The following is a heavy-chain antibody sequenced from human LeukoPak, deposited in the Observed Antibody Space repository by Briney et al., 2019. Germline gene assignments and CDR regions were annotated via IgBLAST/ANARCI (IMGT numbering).Heavy chain of an antibody. V-gene: IGHV3-23*01. Sequence: GGTLRLSRAASVFTFRSYGMCWGCPAPGRGVERVSHICVSGGSTYSADSVKGRFTISRDNSKNTLCLQLKTLRAEDTAVYYCAKDPSTRITMVRGVGVFDPWGQGTLVTVSS. CDR2: ICVSGGST. D-gene: IGHD3-10*01. CDR1: VFTFRSYG. J-gene: IGHJ5*02. CDR3: AKDPSTRITMVRGVGVFDP.